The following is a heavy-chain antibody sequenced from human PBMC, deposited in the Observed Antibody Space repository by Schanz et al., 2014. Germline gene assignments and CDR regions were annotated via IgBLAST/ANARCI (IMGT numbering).Heavy chain of an antibody. V-gene: IGHV1-69*04. CDR2: IIPIHGIV. CDR3: ARKGMPPIWSGYPYFFDF. CDR1: GGTFSTYP. Sequence: QVQLVQSGAEVKKPGSSVKVSCKASGGTFSTYPINWLRQAPGQGLEWMGRIIPIHGIVNYAQRFQDRVRITADKSTSTAYMELRGLRSDDTAVYYCARKGMPPIWSGYPYFFDFWGQGILVTVSS. D-gene: IGHD3-3*01. J-gene: IGHJ4*02.